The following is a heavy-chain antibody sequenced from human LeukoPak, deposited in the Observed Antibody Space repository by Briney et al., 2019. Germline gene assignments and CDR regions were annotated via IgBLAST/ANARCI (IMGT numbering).Heavy chain of an antibody. CDR1: GFTFSSYE. CDR2: ISSSGSTI. CDR3: AKDDAWGRFYH. J-gene: IGHJ1*01. D-gene: IGHD3-16*01. Sequence: GGSLRLSCAASGFTFSSYEMNWVRQAPGKGLEWASYISSSGSTIYYADSVKGRFTVTRDNSRNTLHLQMNSLRVEDTGVYYCAKDDAWGRFYHWGQGTLVTVSS. V-gene: IGHV3-48*03.